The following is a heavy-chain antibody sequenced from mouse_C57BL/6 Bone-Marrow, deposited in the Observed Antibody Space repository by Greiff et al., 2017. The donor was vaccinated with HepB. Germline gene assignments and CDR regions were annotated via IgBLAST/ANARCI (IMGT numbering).Heavy chain of an antibody. V-gene: IGHV1-64*01. J-gene: IGHJ3*01. Sequence: VQLQQPGAELVKPGASVKLSCKASGYTFTSYWMPWVKQRPGQGLEWIGMIHPNSGSTNYNEKFKSKATLTVDKSSSTAYMQLSSLTSEDPAVYYCARNPFFAYWGQGTLVTVSA. CDR2: IHPNSGST. CDR1: GYTFTSYW. CDR3: ARNPFFAY.